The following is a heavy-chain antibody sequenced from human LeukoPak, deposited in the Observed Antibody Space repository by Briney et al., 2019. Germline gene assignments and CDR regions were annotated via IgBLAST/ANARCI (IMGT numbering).Heavy chain of an antibody. Sequence: NASETLSLTCAVYVGSFSGYYWSWIRQPPGKGLEWIGEINHSGSTHYNPSLKSRVAISVDTSKNQFSLKLSSVTAADTAVYYCARGRGYDSHWGQGTLVTVSS. CDR3: ARGRGYDSH. CDR1: VGSFSGYY. V-gene: IGHV4-34*01. J-gene: IGHJ4*02. D-gene: IGHD5-12*01. CDR2: INHSGST.